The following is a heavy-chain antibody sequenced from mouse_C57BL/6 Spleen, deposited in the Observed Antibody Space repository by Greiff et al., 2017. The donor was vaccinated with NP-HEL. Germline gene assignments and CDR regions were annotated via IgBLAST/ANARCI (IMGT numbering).Heavy chain of an antibody. D-gene: IGHD2-1*01. CDR3: ARGSYYGNYVGFAY. V-gene: IGHV1-64*01. Sequence: VQLQQPGAELVKPGASVKLSCKASGYTFTSYWMRWVKQRPGQGLEWIGMIHPNSGSTNYNEKFKSKATLTVDKSSSTAYMQLSSLTSEDSAGYYCARGSYYGNYVGFAYWGQGTLVTVSA. J-gene: IGHJ3*01. CDR1: GYTFTSYW. CDR2: IHPNSGST.